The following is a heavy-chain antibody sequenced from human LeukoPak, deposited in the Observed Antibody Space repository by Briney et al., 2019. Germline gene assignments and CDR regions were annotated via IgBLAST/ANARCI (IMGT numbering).Heavy chain of an antibody. D-gene: IGHD3-3*01. CDR2: IYYSGST. CDR3: ARDQVTIFGVVTHNAFDI. Sequence: SETLSLTCTVSGGSISSSSYYWGWIRQPPGKGLEWIGSIYYSGSTYYNPSLKSRVTISVDTSKNQFSPKLSSVTAADTAVYYCARDQVTIFGVVTHNAFDIWGQGTMVTVSS. V-gene: IGHV4-39*07. J-gene: IGHJ3*02. CDR1: GGSISSSSYY.